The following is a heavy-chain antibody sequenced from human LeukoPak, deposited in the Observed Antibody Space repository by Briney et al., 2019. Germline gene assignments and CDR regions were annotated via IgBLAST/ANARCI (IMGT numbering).Heavy chain of an antibody. CDR3: ARDEPESRGWF. D-gene: IGHD6-19*01. CDR2: ISESGGRT. V-gene: IGHV3-48*03. J-gene: IGHJ4*02. CDR1: GFSLSSYG. Sequence: GGSLRLSCAASGFSLSSYGMNWVRQAPGKGLEWVSYISESGGRTFYADSVWGRFTISRDNTKHSLSLQMNSLRAEDTALYYCARDEPESRGWFWGQGTLVTVSS.